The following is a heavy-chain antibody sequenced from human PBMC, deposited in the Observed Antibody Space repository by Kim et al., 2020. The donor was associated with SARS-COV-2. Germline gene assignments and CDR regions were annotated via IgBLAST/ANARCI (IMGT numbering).Heavy chain of an antibody. CDR1: GFTFSSYA. Sequence: GGSLRLSCAASGFTFSSYAMHWVRQAPGKGLEWVAVISYDGSNKYYADSVKGRFTISRDNSKNTLYLQMNSLRAEDTAVYYCAGGYYYGSGSYFDYWGQGTLVTVSS. D-gene: IGHD3-10*01. V-gene: IGHV3-30-3*01. J-gene: IGHJ4*02. CDR3: AGGYYYGSGSYFDY. CDR2: ISYDGSNK.